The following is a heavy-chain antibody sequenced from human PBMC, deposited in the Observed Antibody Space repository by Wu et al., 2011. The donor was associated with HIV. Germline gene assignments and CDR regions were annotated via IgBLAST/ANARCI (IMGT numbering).Heavy chain of an antibody. CDR2: TVPLFGTT. J-gene: IGHJ5*02. Sequence: QVHLMQSGAEVKKPGSSVKISCETSGGTSGDSSSRFAFSWVRQAPGQGLEWMGGTVPLFGTTNYAQKFQGRVTITTDASTRTVYMELSSLRSEDTAVYYCAKDRGRALQGWFDPWGQGTLVTVSS. CDR3: AKDRGRALQGWFDP. V-gene: IGHV1-69*05. CDR1: GGTSGDSSSRFA. D-gene: IGHD5-24*01.